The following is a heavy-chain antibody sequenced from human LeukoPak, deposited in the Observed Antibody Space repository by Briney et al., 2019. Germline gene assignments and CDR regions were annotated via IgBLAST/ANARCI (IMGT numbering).Heavy chain of an antibody. CDR3: ARMTTVVIPHYYYYMDV. D-gene: IGHD4-23*01. J-gene: IGHJ6*03. Sequence: KPSETLSLTCAVYGGSFSGYYWSWIRQPPGKGLKWIGEINHSGSTNYNPSLKSRVTISVDTSKNQFSLKLSSVTAADTAVYYCARMTTVVIPHYYYYMDVWGKGTTVTISS. CDR1: GGSFSGYY. V-gene: IGHV4-34*01. CDR2: INHSGST.